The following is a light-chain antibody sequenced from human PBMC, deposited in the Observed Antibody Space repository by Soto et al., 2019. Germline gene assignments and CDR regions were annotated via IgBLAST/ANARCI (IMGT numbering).Light chain of an antibody. CDR2: EVS. V-gene: IGLV2-14*01. CDR3: ATWDSSLSGVV. CDR1: SSDVGGYNY. J-gene: IGLJ2*01. Sequence: QSALTQPASVSGSPGQSITISCTGTSSDVGGYNYVSWYQQHPGTAPKLMIYEVSNRPSGVSDRFSGSRSGNTASLTISGLQAEDESDYYCATWDSSLSGVVFGGGTKLTVL.